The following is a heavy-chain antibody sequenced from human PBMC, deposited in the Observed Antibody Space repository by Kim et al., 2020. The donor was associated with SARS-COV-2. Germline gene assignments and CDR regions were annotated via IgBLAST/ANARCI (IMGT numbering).Heavy chain of an antibody. CDR2: IYYTGDT. J-gene: IGHJ3*02. V-gene: IGHV4-59*13. CDR3: ARGVGSDSTRVIGFDI. CDR1: GDSINNFF. D-gene: IGHD3-16*01. Sequence: SETLSLTCAVSGDSINNFFWAWIRQPPGKGLEWVGLIYYTGDTYYNPSLESRVTISLDTSKKHFSLRLTSVTPADTAVYYCARGVGSDSTRVIGFDIWGQGAMVTVSS.